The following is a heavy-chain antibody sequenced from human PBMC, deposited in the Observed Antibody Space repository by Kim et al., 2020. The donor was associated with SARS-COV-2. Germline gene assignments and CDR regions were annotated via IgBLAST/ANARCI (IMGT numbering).Heavy chain of an antibody. CDR1: GFTFSSYA. CDR2: ISGSGGST. Sequence: GGSLRLSCAASGFTFSSYAMSWVRQAPGKGLEWVSAISGSGGSTYYADSVKGRFTISRDNSKNTLYLQMNSLRAEDTAVYYCANSPLGAAAGRQYYYYYYGMDVWGPGTTVTVSS. D-gene: IGHD6-13*01. J-gene: IGHJ6*02. V-gene: IGHV3-23*01. CDR3: ANSPLGAAAGRQYYYYYYGMDV.